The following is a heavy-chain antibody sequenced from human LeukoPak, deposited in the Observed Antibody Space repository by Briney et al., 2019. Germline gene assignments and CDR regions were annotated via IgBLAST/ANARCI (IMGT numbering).Heavy chain of an antibody. V-gene: IGHV1-24*01. Sequence: ASVKVSCKVSGYTLTELSMHWVRQAPGKGLEWMGGFDPEDGETIYAQKFQGRVTMTEDTSTDTAYMELSSLRSEDTAVYYCAREGVDIVATQYYNYYGMDVWGQGTTVTVSS. CDR1: GYTLTELS. CDR3: AREGVDIVATQYYNYYGMDV. CDR2: FDPEDGET. J-gene: IGHJ6*02. D-gene: IGHD5-12*01.